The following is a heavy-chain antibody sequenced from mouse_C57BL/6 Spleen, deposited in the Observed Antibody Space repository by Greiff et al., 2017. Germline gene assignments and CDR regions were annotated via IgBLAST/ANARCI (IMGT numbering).Heavy chain of an antibody. CDR1: GYAFTNYL. CDR3: AKHYYGSSYGTMDY. V-gene: IGHV1-54*01. Sequence: QVQLQQSGAELVRPGTSVKVSCKASGYAFTNYLIEWVKQRPGQGLEWIGVLNPGSGCTTYNEKFKGKATLTADKSSSPAYLPLSRLTTEDSAVYFGAKHYYGSSYGTMDYWGQGTSVTVAS. J-gene: IGHJ4*01. CDR2: LNPGSGCT. D-gene: IGHD1-1*01.